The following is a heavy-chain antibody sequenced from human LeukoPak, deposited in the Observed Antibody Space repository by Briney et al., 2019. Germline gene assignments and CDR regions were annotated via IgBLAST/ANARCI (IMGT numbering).Heavy chain of an antibody. J-gene: IGHJ3*02. CDR3: ASVMWVRSRGTGHYYDSSGYYYDGAFDI. CDR1: GFTFSDYA. D-gene: IGHD3-22*01. Sequence: GGSLRHACATSGFTFSDYAMHWVRQAPSKGLEWVAVISYDGSKNYYADSVKGRFTISRDNSKNTVYLRMNSLRAEDTAVYYCASVMWVRSRGTGHYYDSSGYYYDGAFDIWGQGTMVTVSS. V-gene: IGHV3-30*04. CDR2: ISYDGSKN.